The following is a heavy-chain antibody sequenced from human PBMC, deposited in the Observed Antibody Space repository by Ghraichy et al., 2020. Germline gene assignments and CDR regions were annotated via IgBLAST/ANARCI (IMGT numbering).Heavy chain of an antibody. J-gene: IGHJ4*02. CDR3: ASPSPSRSFYPSFFEC. Sequence: SVKVSCKASGGTFNNFAVNWVRQAPGQGLEWMGGIVPLYGTPNYAQEFQGRVTIIADDSTGTAYMELTSLRSEDTAVYYCASPSPSRSFYPSFFECCGQGTLVTVSS. D-gene: IGHD1-26*01. CDR2: IVPLYGTP. CDR1: GGTFNNFA. V-gene: IGHV1-69*13.